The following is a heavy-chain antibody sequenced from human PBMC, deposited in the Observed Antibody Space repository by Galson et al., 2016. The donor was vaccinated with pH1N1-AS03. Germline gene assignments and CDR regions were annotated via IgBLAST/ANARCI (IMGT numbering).Heavy chain of an antibody. J-gene: IGHJ4*02. D-gene: IGHD5-12*01. V-gene: IGHV3-21*01. CDR2: IDPTSTYI. CDR1: GFALIDYS. CDR3: TRPAPRGGHEPFDF. Sequence: SLRLSCAASGFALIDYSMHWVRQAPGKGLEWVSSIDPTSTYIYYADSLTGRFTISRDNAFNSLYLQMNSLRVDDTAVYFCTRPAPRGGHEPFDFWGQGTLATVSP.